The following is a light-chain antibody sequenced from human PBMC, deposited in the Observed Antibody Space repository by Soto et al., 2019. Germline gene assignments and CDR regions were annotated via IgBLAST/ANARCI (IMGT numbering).Light chain of an antibody. CDR3: MQGTQSPWT. CDR2: KSS. J-gene: IGKJ1*01. Sequence: DIVMTQPPLSSPVTLGQPASISCRSSQSLVHSDGNTYLSWLQQRPGQSPRLLIYKSSDRFSGVPDRVSGSGAGTDFTLTISRVEAEDVGVYYGMQGTQSPWTFGQGTKVEIK. V-gene: IGKV2-24*01. CDR1: QSLVHSDGNTY.